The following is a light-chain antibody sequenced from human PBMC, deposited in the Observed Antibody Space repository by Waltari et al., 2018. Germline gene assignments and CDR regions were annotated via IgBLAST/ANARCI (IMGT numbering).Light chain of an antibody. CDR1: QSVSSN. V-gene: IGKV3-15*01. CDR2: GAS. Sequence: EIVMTQSPATLSVSPGARATLSCRASQSVSSNLAWYQQKPGQAPRLLIYGASSRATGIPARFSGSGSGTEFTLTISSLQSEDFAVYFCQHYNNWPYTFGQGTKLEIK. J-gene: IGKJ2*01. CDR3: QHYNNWPYT.